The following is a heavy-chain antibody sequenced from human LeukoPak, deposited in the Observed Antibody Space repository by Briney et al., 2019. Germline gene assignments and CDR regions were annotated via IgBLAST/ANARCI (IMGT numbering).Heavy chain of an antibody. CDR2: IIPIFGTA. Sequence: SVKVSCKASGGTFISYAISWVRHAPGQGLEWMGGIIPIFGTANYAQKFQGRVTITADESTSTAYMELSSLRSEDTAVYYCASPAAGTLTPVFDYWGQGTLVTVSS. D-gene: IGHD6-13*01. V-gene: IGHV1-69*13. CDR3: ASPAAGTLTPVFDY. J-gene: IGHJ4*02. CDR1: GGTFISYA.